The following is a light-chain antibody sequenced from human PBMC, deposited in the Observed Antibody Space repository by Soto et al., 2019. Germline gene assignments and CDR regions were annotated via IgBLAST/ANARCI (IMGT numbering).Light chain of an antibody. Sequence: QSALTQPPSASGSPGRSVTISCSGTSSDVGDYNSVSWYQQHPGKAPKLMIYEVSKRPSGVPDRFSGSKSGNAAFLTVSGLQAEDEADYYCSSYAGSNIGVFGGGTKVTVL. J-gene: IGLJ3*02. V-gene: IGLV2-8*01. CDR1: SSDVGDYNS. CDR3: SSYAGSNIGV. CDR2: EVS.